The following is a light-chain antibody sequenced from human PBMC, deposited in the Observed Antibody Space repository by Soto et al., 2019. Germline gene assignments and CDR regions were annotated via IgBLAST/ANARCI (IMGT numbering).Light chain of an antibody. CDR2: DAS. CDR3: QQRSNWPWA. CDR1: QSVSSY. V-gene: IGKV3-11*01. J-gene: IGKJ1*01. Sequence: EIVLTQSPATLSLSPGERATLSCRASQSVSSYLAWYQQKPGQAPRLLIYDASNRATGIPARFSGSGSGTDFTLTISSLEPEDCAVDYCQQRSNWPWAFGQGTKVEIK.